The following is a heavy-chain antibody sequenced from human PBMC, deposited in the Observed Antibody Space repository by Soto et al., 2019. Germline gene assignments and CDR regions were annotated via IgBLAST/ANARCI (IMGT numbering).Heavy chain of an antibody. CDR1: GGVTSNYY. D-gene: IGHD1-7*01. CDR2: IYDSGTT. V-gene: IGHV4-59*01. J-gene: IGHJ4*02. CDR3: ARGLTTATTPYDY. Sequence: ETLFLTCSVSGGVTSNYYWSWIRQPPGKGLEWIGYIYDSGTTHYNPSLKSRVTISVDTSKSQFSLKLNSVTAADTAVYYCARGLTTATTPYDYWGPGTLVTVSS.